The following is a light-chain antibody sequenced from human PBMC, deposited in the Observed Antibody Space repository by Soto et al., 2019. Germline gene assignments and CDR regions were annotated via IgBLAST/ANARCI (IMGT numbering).Light chain of an antibody. CDR3: CSYAGSSSFRVL. CDR2: DVT. J-gene: IGLJ2*01. CDR1: NSDVGTYNY. Sequence: QSALTQPRSVSGSPGQSVTISCTGTNSDVGTYNYVSWYQQHPGKAPKLIIYDVTKRPSGVPDRFSGSKSGKTASLIISGLQAADEAEYYCCCCSYAGSSSFRVLFGGGTKLTVL. V-gene: IGLV2-11*01.